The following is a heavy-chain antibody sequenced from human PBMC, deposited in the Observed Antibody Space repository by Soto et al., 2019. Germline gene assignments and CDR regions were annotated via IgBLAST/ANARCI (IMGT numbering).Heavy chain of an antibody. J-gene: IGHJ5*02. Sequence: EVQLVESGGGLVQPGGSLRLSCAASGFTVITNHMTWVRQAPGKGLEWVSFTYNDGTTHYADSVKGRCITSRDNSRNTLYRQMNSLRVEDTAVYYCAREVAAAVTWFDPWGPGTLVTVSS. CDR3: AREVAAAVTWFDP. CDR2: TYNDGTT. CDR1: GFTVITNH. V-gene: IGHV3-66*01. D-gene: IGHD6-13*01.